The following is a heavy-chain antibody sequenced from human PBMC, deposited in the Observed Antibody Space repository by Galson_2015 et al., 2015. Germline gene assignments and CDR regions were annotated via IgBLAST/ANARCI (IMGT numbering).Heavy chain of an antibody. D-gene: IGHD6-19*01. CDR2: ISACNGNT. Sequence: SCAASGFTFTSYGISWVRQAPGQGLEWMGWISACNGNTNYAQKLQGRVTMTTDTSTSTAYMELRSLRSDDTAVYYCARGSPLSGSGWYRYWGQGTLVTVSS. CDR3: ARGSPLSGSGWYRY. J-gene: IGHJ4*02. CDR1: GFTFTSYG. V-gene: IGHV1-18*01.